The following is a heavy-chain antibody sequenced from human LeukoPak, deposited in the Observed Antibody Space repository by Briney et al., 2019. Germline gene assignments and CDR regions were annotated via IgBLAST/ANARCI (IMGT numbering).Heavy chain of an antibody. CDR3: ARALYDYVWGSYRPHWFDP. CDR1: GGSISSGDYY. D-gene: IGHD3-16*02. V-gene: IGHV4-30-4*01. J-gene: IGHJ5*02. CDR2: IYYSGST. Sequence: PSETLSLTCTVSGGSISSGDYYWSWIRQPPGKGLEWIGYIYYSGSTYYNPSLKSRVTISVDTSKNQFSLKLSSVTAADTAAYYCARALYDYVWGSYRPHWFDPWGQGTLVTVSS.